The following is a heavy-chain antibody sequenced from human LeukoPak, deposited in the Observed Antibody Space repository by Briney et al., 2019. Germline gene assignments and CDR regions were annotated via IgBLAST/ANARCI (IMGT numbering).Heavy chain of an antibody. V-gene: IGHV3-48*03. J-gene: IGHJ4*02. CDR3: ARRFDC. CDR1: GFTFSDFE. CDR2: ISSSGGST. Sequence: GGSLRLSCVVSGFTFSDFEMNWVRQAPGKGLEWVSYISSSGGSTNYADSVKGRFTISRDNAKNSLYLQMNSLRAEDTAVYYCARRFDCWGQGALVTVSS.